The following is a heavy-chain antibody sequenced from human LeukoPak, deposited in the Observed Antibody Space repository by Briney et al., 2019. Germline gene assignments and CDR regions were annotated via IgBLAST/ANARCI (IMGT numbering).Heavy chain of an antibody. D-gene: IGHD2-15*01. CDR1: GGSISSYY. V-gene: IGHV4-39*07. J-gene: IGHJ4*02. CDR3: ARDGCSGGSCYSAYFDY. CDR2: IYYSGST. Sequence: SETLSLTCTVSGGSISSYYWSWIRQPPGKGLEWIGGIYYSGSTYYNPSLKSRVTISVDTSKNQFSLKLSSVTAADTAVYYCARDGCSGGSCYSAYFDYWGQGTLVTVSS.